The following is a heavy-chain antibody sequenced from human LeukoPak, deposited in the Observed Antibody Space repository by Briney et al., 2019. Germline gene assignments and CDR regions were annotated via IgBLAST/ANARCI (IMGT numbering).Heavy chain of an antibody. D-gene: IGHD2-21*02. CDR1: GFTFSSYA. CDR3: AKESFCGGDCYCPFDY. J-gene: IGHJ4*02. Sequence: GGSLRLSCAASGFTFSSYAMSWVRQAPGKGLEWVSAISGSGGGTYYADSVKGRFTISRDNSKNTLYLQIDSLRAEDTAVYYCAKESFCGGDCYCPFDYWGKGTLVSVSS. V-gene: IGHV3-23*01. CDR2: ISGSGGGT.